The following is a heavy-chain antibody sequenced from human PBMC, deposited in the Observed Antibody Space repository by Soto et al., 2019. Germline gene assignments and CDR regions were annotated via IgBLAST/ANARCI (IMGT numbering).Heavy chain of an antibody. CDR3: ARVERGYFDY. Sequence: SETLSLTCTVSGGSISSYYWSWIRQPPGKGLEWIGYIYYIGSTNYNPSLKSRVTIPVDTSKNQFSLKLSSVTAADTAVYYCARVERGYFDYWGQGTLVTVSS. D-gene: IGHD1-1*01. CDR1: GGSISSYY. CDR2: IYYIGST. J-gene: IGHJ4*02. V-gene: IGHV4-59*01.